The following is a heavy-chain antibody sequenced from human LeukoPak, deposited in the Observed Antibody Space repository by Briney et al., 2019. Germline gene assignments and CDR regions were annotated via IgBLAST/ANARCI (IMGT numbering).Heavy chain of an antibody. CDR3: ARVGCRGGSCSSRGDCYYGMDV. Sequence: GGSLRLSCAASGFIFNKYWIHWVRQAPGQGLVWVSRINSDGTSRGYADSVKGRFTISRDNAKNSLYLQMDSLRGEDTAVYFCARVGCRGGSCSSRGDCYYGMDVWGQGTTVTVSS. CDR2: INSDGTSR. V-gene: IGHV3-74*01. CDR1: GFIFNKYW. D-gene: IGHD2-15*01. J-gene: IGHJ6*02.